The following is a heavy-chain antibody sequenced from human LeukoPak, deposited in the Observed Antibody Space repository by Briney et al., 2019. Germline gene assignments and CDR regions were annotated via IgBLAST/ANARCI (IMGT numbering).Heavy chain of an antibody. V-gene: IGHV4-59*01. Sequence: SETLSLTCTVSGGSICSNYSVWIRQPPGKGLEWIGNIYYSGSTNYNPSLNSRVTISVDTRKNQFYLKLSSVTAADTAVYYCARGRANDCEVCYWVRGTLVTVSS. D-gene: IGHD2-21*02. CDR1: GGSICSNY. CDR3: ARGRANDCEVCY. CDR2: IYYSGST. J-gene: IGHJ4*02.